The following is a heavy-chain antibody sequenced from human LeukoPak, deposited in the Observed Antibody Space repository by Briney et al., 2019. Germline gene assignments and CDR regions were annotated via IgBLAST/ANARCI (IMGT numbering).Heavy chain of an antibody. CDR1: GYTLTELS. D-gene: IGHD6-13*01. CDR2: FDPEDGET. J-gene: IGHJ4*02. CDR3: ATAQGSWPDEAYYFDY. V-gene: IGHV1-24*01. Sequence: GASVNVSCKVSGYTLTELSMHWVRQAPGKGLEWMGGFDPEDGETIYAQKFQGRVTMTEDTSTDTAYMELSSLRSEDTAVYYCATAQGSWPDEAYYFDYWGQGTLVTVSS.